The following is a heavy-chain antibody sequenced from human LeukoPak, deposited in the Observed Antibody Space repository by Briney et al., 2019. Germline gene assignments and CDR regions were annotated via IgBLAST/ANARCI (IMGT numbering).Heavy chain of an antibody. CDR3: ARSYDILTGYYNAFDI. CDR2: IYYGGST. D-gene: IGHD3-9*01. J-gene: IGHJ3*02. V-gene: IGHV4-59*01. Sequence: PSETLSLTCTVSGGSISSYYWSWIRQPPGKGLEWIGYIYYGGSTNYNPSLKSRVTISVDTSKNQFSLKLSSVTAADTAVYYCARSYDILTGYYNAFDIWGQGTMVTVSS. CDR1: GGSISSYY.